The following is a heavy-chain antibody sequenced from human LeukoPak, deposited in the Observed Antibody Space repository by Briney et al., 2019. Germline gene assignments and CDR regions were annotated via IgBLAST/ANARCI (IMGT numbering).Heavy chain of an antibody. CDR2: ISAYNGNT. D-gene: IGHD3-10*01. J-gene: IGHJ6*02. V-gene: IGHV1-18*01. CDR1: GYTFTSYG. CDR3: ARSRYVRGVIPYYYYGMDV. Sequence: ASVKVSCKASGYTFTSYGISWVRQAPGQGLEWMGWISAYNGNTNYAQKLQGRVTMTTDTSTSTAYMELRSLRSDDTAVYYCARSRYVRGVIPYYYYGMDVWGQGTTVTVSS.